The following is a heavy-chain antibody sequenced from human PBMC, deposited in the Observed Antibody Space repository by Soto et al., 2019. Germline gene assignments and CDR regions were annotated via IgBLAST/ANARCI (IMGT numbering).Heavy chain of an antibody. CDR2: FDPEDGET. CDR3: ATDIKNYMDV. D-gene: IGHD3-10*01. J-gene: IGHJ6*03. V-gene: IGHV1-24*01. CDR1: GFTFSSHA. Sequence: GGSLRLSCAASGFTFSSHAMGWLRQAPGKGLEWMGGFDPEDGETIYAQKFQGRVTMTEDTSTDTAYMELSSLRSEDTAVYYCATDIKNYMDVWGKGTTVTVSS.